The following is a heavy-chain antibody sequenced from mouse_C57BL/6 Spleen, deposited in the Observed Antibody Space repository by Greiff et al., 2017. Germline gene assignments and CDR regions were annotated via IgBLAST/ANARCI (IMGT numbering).Heavy chain of an antibody. V-gene: IGHV1-82*01. CDR3: AIPLRFDY. Sequence: QVQLQQSGPELVKPGASVKISCKASGYAFSSSWMNWVKQRPGKGLEWIGRIYPGDGDTNYNGKFKGKATLTADKSSSTAYMQLSSLTSEDSAVYFCAIPLRFDYWGQGTTRTVSS. CDR2: IYPGDGDT. CDR1: GYAFSSSW. J-gene: IGHJ2*01. D-gene: IGHD1-1*01.